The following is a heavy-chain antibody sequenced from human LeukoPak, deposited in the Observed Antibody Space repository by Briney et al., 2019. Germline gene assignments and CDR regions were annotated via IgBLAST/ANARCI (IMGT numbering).Heavy chain of an antibody. CDR3: TTSSQYSGSYYYF. Sequence: GGSLRLSCTASGFTFGDYAMSWVRQAPGKGLEWVGFIRSKAYGGTTEYAASVKGRFTISRDDSKSIAYLQRNSLKTEDTAVYYCTTSSQYSGSYYYFWGQGTLVTVSS. J-gene: IGHJ4*02. D-gene: IGHD1-26*01. V-gene: IGHV3-49*04. CDR1: GFTFGDYA. CDR2: IRSKAYGGTT.